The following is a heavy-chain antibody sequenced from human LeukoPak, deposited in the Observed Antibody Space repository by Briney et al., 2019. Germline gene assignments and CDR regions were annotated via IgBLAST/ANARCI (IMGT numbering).Heavy chain of an antibody. CDR2: ISGSSGYT. D-gene: IGHD4-17*01. CDR3: ARARGNYVYYPFDY. J-gene: IGHJ4*02. CDR1: GFTFSDYY. Sequence: KPGGSLRLSCAASGFTFSDYYMSWIRQAPGKGLEWVSHISGSSGYTNYADSVKGRFTISRDNAKNSLHLQMNSLRAEDTAVYYCARARGNYVYYPFDYWGQGALVTVSS. V-gene: IGHV3-11*05.